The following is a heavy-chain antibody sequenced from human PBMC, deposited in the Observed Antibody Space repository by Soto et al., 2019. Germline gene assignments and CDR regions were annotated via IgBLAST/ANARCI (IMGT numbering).Heavy chain of an antibody. V-gene: IGHV4-34*01. CDR2: INHSGST. CDR1: GGSFSGYY. CDR3: ARGPGIRHCSSTSCRQFDP. D-gene: IGHD2-2*01. J-gene: IGHJ5*02. Sequence: PSETLSLTCAVYGGSFSGYYWSWIRQPPGKGLEWIGEINHSGSTNYNPSLKSRVTISVDTSKNQFSLKLSSVTAADTAVYYCARGPGIRHCSSTSCRQFDPWGQGTLVTVSS.